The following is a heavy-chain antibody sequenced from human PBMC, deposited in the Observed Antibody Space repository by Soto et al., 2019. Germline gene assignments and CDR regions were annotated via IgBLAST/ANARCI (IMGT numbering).Heavy chain of an antibody. CDR3: AKELYSNYGDAFEI. V-gene: IGHV3-9*01. J-gene: IGHJ3*02. Sequence: GGSLRLSCAASGFTFDDYAMHWVRQAPGQGLEWVSGISWNSDNIVYADSVKGRFTISRDNAKNSLYLQMNSLRAEDTALYYCAKELYSNYGDAFEIWGQGTMVTVSS. CDR1: GFTFDDYA. D-gene: IGHD4-4*01. CDR2: ISWNSDNI.